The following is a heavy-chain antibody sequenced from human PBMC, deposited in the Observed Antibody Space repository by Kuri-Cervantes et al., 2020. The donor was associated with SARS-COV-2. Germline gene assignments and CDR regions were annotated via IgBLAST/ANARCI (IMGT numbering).Heavy chain of an antibody. V-gene: IGHV1-18*01. CDR1: GYTFTSYA. J-gene: IGHJ5*02. D-gene: IGHD2-2*01. CDR2: ISAYNGNT. Sequence: ASVKVSCKASGYTFTSYAMHWVRQAPGQGLEWMGWISAYNGNTNYAQKLQGRVTMTTDTSTSTAYMELRSLRSDDTAVYYCARSLVVPAANWFDPWGQGTLVTVSS. CDR3: ARSLVVPAANWFDP.